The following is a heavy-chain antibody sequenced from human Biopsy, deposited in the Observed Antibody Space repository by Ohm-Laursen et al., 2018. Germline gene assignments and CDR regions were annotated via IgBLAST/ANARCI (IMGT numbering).Heavy chain of an antibody. J-gene: IGHJ6*02. V-gene: IGHV3-21*01. D-gene: IGHD1-26*01. CDR1: GFTFSPYT. CDR2: ISSSGNFM. Sequence: SLRLSCAASGFTFSPYTMTWVRQAPGKGLERVSSISSSGNFMYYTDSVKGRFTISRDNTKNSLYLQMTSLRAEDTAVYYCARLFLVGVTPGYDMDVWGQGTTVTVSS. CDR3: ARLFLVGVTPGYDMDV.